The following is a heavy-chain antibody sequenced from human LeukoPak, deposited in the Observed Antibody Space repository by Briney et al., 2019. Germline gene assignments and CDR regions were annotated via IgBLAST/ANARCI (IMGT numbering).Heavy chain of an antibody. CDR1: GGSISSSSYY. D-gene: IGHD6-13*01. V-gene: IGHV4-39*07. J-gene: IGHJ4*02. CDR3: ARPLAAAHSPFDY. CDR2: IYYSGST. Sequence: SETLSLTCTVSGGSISSSSYYWGWIRQPPGKGLEWIGSIYYSGSTYYNPSLKSRVTISVDTSKNQFSLKLSSVTAADTAVYYCARPLAAAHSPFDYWGQGTLVTVSS.